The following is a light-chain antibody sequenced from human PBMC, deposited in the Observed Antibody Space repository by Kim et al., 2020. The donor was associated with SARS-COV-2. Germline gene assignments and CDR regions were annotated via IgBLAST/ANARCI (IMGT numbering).Light chain of an antibody. V-gene: IGLV3-1*01. Sequence: SYELTQPPSVSVSPGQTASITCSGDKLGDKYACWYQQKPGHPPVLLMYQDSKRPSGIPERFSGSNSGNTATLTISGTQAMDEADYYCQAWDSSTGVFGTG. CDR3: QAWDSSTGV. CDR1: KLGDKY. J-gene: IGLJ1*01. CDR2: QDS.